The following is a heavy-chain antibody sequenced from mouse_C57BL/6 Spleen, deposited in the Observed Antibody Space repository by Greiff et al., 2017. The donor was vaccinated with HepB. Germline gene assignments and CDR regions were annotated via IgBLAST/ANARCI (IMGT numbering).Heavy chain of an antibody. V-gene: IGHV1-82*01. CDR3: ARSYYDGMDY. Sequence: VHLVESGPELVKPGASVKISCKASGYAFSSSWMNWVKQRPGKGLEWIGRIYPGDGDTNYNGKFKGKATLTADKSSSTAYMQLSSLTSEDSAVYFCARSYYDGMDYWGQGTSVTVSS. CDR2: IYPGDGDT. D-gene: IGHD2-10*01. CDR1: GYAFSSSW. J-gene: IGHJ4*01.